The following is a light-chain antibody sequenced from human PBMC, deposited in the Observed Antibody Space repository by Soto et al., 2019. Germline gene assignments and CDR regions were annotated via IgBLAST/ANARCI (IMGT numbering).Light chain of an antibody. J-gene: IGLJ1*01. CDR2: GVH. V-gene: IGLV2-8*01. Sequence: QSALTQPPSASGSPGQSVTMSCTGSSGDVGTYALVSWYQQHPGKAPKLMIYGVHKRPSGVPDRFSGSQSGNTASLTVSGLQAEDEADYFCSSYAGNNNYVFGTGTKVT. CDR3: SSYAGNNNYV. CDR1: SGDVGTYAL.